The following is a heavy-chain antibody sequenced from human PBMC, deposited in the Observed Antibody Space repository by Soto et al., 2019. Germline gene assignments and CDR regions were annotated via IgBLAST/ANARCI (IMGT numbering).Heavy chain of an antibody. CDR2: IIPILGIA. V-gene: IGHV1-69*04. CDR1: GGTFSSYT. D-gene: IGHD2-21*02. J-gene: IGHJ4*02. Sequence: ASVKVSCKASGGTFSSYTISWVRQAPGQGLEWMGRIIPILGIANYAQKFQGRVTITADKSTSTAYMELSSLRSEDTAVYYCAREAYCGGDCYPPPDYWGQGTLVTVSS. CDR3: AREAYCGGDCYPPPDY.